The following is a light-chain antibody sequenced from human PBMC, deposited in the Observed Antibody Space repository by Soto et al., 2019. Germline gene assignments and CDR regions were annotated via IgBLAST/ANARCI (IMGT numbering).Light chain of an antibody. J-gene: IGKJ3*01. CDR3: QQYGSSPPIT. CDR2: GAS. Sequence: EIVLTQSPGTLSLSPGERATLSCRASQSVSSSYLAWYQQKPGQAPRLLIYGASSRATGIPDRFSGSGSGTDFTITISRLEPEDFAVYYCQQYGSSPPITFGPGNKVDIK. V-gene: IGKV3-20*01. CDR1: QSVSSSY.